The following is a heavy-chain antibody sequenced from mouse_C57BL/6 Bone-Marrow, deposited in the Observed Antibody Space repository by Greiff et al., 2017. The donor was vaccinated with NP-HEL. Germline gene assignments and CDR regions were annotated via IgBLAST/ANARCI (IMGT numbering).Heavy chain of an antibody. CDR3: ASPYYYGSSYDWYFDV. CDR1: GFTFSSYG. V-gene: IGHV5-6*01. CDR2: ISSGGSYT. Sequence: EVKVVESGGDLVKPGGSLKLSCAASGFTFSSYGMSWVRQTPDKRLEWVATISSGGSYTYYPDSVKGRFTISRDNAKNTLYLQMSSLKSEDTAMYYCASPYYYGSSYDWYFDVWGTGTTVTVSS. J-gene: IGHJ1*03. D-gene: IGHD1-1*01.